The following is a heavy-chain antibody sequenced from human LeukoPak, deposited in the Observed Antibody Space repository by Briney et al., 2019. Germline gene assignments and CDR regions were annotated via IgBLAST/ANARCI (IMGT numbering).Heavy chain of an antibody. CDR2: IYPGDSDT. CDR3: ARLATAGKVNFYYYYMDV. CDR1: GYSFTSYW. V-gene: IGHV5-51*01. Sequence: GESLKISCKGSGYSFTSYWSGWVRQMPGKGLEWMGIIYPGDSDTRYSPSFQGQVTISADKSISTAYLQWSSLRASDTAMYYCARLATAGKVNFYYYYMDVWGKGTTVTVSS. D-gene: IGHD6-13*01. J-gene: IGHJ6*03.